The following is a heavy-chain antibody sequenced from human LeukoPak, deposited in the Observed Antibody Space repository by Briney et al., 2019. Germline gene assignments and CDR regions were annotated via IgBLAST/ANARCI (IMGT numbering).Heavy chain of an antibody. Sequence: SETLSLTCNVSGDSMRSYYWSWIRQPPGKGLEWIGYTTYSGYSNSNPSFHTRLTLSMDASKNQFSLELKSVTAADTAIYFCASLSGGYFDSDLWGQGTLVTVSS. J-gene: IGHJ5*02. V-gene: IGHV4-59*12. CDR3: ASLSGGYFDSDL. D-gene: IGHD3-9*01. CDR2: TTYSGYS. CDR1: GDSMRSYY.